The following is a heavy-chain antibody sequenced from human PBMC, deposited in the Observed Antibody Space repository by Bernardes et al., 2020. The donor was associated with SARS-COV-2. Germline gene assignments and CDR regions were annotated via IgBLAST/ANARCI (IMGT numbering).Heavy chain of an antibody. D-gene: IGHD3-10*01. J-gene: IGHJ6*02. Sequence: GGSLRLSCAASGFIFSNYWMHWVRQAPGKGLVWVSRISSDGSSTTYADSVKGRFTISRDNAKNTLYLQMNSLRVDDMAVYYCAREEGYFSGWFGDYQLPVDVWGQGTTVTVSS. CDR2: ISSDGSST. CDR1: GFIFSNYW. V-gene: IGHV3-74*01. CDR3: AREEGYFSGWFGDYQLPVDV.